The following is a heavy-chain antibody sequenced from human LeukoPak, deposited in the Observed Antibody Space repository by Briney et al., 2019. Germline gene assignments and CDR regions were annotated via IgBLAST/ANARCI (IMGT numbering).Heavy chain of an antibody. V-gene: IGHV4-59*12. J-gene: IGHJ4*02. Sequence: SETLSLTCTVSGGSISSYYWSWIRQPPGKGLEWIGYIYYSGSTNYNPSLKSRVTISVDTSKNQFSLKLNSVTAADTAVYYCARDGAVAGGLWGQGTLVTVSS. CDR1: GGSISSYY. CDR3: ARDGAVAGGL. D-gene: IGHD6-19*01. CDR2: IYYSGST.